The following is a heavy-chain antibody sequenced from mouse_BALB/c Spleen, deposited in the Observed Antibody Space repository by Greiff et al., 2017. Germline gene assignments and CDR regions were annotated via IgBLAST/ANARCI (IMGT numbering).Heavy chain of an antibody. Sequence: LQHPGSELVRPGASVKLSCKASGYTFTSYWMHWVKQRPGQGLEWIGNIYPGSGSTNYDEKFKSKATLTVDTSSSTAYMQLSSLTSADSAVYYCTRRAYYDYDGIYFDYWGQGTTLTVSS. CDR2: IYPGSGST. J-gene: IGHJ2*01. CDR3: TRRAYYDYDGIYFDY. D-gene: IGHD2-4*01. V-gene: IGHV1S22*01. CDR1: GYTFTSYW.